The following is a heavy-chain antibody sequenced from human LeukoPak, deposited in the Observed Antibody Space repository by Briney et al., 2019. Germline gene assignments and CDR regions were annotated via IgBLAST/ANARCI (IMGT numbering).Heavy chain of an antibody. D-gene: IGHD6-19*01. J-gene: IGHJ5*02. CDR1: GYSFTSFW. CDR3: ARQWLVEENWFDP. CDR2: IHPGDSDT. V-gene: IGHV5-51*01. Sequence: GESLKISCKGSGYSFTSFWIGWVRQMPGKGLEWMGIIHPGDSDTRYSPSFQGQVTISADKSISTAYLQWSSLKASDTAMYYCARQWLVEENWFDPWGQGTLVTVSS.